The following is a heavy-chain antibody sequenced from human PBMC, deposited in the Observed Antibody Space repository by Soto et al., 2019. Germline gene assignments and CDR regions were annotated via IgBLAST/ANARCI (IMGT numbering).Heavy chain of an antibody. J-gene: IGHJ6*02. D-gene: IGHD3-10*01. V-gene: IGHV1-69*12. CDR2: IIPIFGTA. CDR3: ASSESRYYYYGMDV. CDR1: GGTFTSYS. Sequence: QVHLVQSGAEVKKPGSSVKVSCKASGGTFTSYSISWVRQAPGQGLEWMGGIIPIFGTADYAQKFQGRVTITADESTSTAYMELSSLRSEETAVYYCASSESRYYYYGMDVWGQGTTVNVSS.